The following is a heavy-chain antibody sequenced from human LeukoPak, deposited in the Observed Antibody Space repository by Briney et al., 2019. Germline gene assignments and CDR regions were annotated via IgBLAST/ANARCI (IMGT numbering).Heavy chain of an antibody. D-gene: IGHD6-13*01. J-gene: IGHJ2*01. V-gene: IGHV4-59*01. CDR3: ARSSSSWQNYWYFDL. Sequence: ETLSLTCTVSGGSISSYYWSWIRQPPGKGLEWIGYIYYSGSTNYNPSLKSRVTISVDTSKNQFSLKLSSVTAADTAVYYCARSSSSWQNYWYFDLWGRGTLVTVSS. CDR2: IYYSGST. CDR1: GGSISSYY.